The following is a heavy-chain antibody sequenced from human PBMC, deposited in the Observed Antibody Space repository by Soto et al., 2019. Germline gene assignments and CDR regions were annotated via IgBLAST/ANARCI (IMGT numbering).Heavy chain of an antibody. CDR3: ARSPVVRDYFDY. Sequence: PGGSLRLSCAASGFTFSSYGMHWVRQAPGKGLEWVAVIWYDGSNKYYADSVKGRFTISRDNSKNTLYLQMNSLRAEDTAVYYCARSPVVRDYFDYWGQGTLVTVSS. V-gene: IGHV3-33*01. J-gene: IGHJ4*02. CDR2: IWYDGSNK. CDR1: GFTFSSYG. D-gene: IGHD4-17*01.